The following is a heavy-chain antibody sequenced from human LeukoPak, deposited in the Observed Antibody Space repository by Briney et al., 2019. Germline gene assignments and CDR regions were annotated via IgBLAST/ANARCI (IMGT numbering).Heavy chain of an antibody. Sequence: ASVKVSCKASGYTFTGYYMHWVRQAPGQGLEWMGWINPNSGGTNYAQKFQGRVTMTRDTSISTAYMELSRLRSDDTAVYYCARMDSSGYYQRHDAFDIWGQGTMVTVSS. D-gene: IGHD3-22*01. CDR2: INPNSGGT. J-gene: IGHJ3*02. V-gene: IGHV1-2*02. CDR1: GYTFTGYY. CDR3: ARMDSSGYYQRHDAFDI.